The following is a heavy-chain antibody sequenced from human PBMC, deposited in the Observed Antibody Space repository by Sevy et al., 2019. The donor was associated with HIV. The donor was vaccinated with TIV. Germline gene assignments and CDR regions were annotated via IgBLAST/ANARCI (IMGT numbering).Heavy chain of an antibody. D-gene: IGHD6-13*01. V-gene: IGHV4-34*01. CDR1: GGSFSGYY. Sequence: SETLSLTCAVYGGSFSGYYWSWIRQPPGKGLEWIGEINHSGSTNYNPSLKSRVTISVDTSKNQFSLKLSSVTAADTAVYYCARGSIAAVGSSYFDYWGQGTLVTVSS. CDR3: ARGSIAAVGSSYFDY. J-gene: IGHJ4*02. CDR2: INHSGST.